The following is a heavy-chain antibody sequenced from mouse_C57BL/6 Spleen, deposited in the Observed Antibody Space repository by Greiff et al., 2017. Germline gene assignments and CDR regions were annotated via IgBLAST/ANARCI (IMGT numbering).Heavy chain of an antibody. CDR2: ISSGGDYI. D-gene: IGHD1-1*01. CDR1: GFTFSSYA. J-gene: IGHJ2*01. Sequence: EVMLVESGEGLVKPGGSLKLSCAASGFTFSSYAMSWVRQTPEKRLEWVAYISSGGDYIYYADTVKGRFTISRDNARNTLYLQMSSLKSEDTAMYYCTRYGSSYDDFDYWGQGTTLTVSS. CDR3: TRYGSSYDDFDY. V-gene: IGHV5-9-1*02.